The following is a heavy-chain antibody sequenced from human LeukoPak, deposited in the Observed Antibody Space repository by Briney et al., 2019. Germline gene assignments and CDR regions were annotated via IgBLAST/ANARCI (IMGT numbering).Heavy chain of an antibody. CDR3: ARGCGGTPGCYIIDN. Sequence: GGSLRLAWEAAGFTFSSHGMHWVRQPPGKGLEWVAVIWNDGSDKYYGDSVKGRFTVCRDNSKNTLYLQMDSLSAEDTAVYYCARGCGGTPGCYIIDNWGQGTLVTVSS. CDR1: GFTFSSHG. D-gene: IGHD2-21*01. J-gene: IGHJ4*02. V-gene: IGHV3-33*01. CDR2: IWNDGSDK.